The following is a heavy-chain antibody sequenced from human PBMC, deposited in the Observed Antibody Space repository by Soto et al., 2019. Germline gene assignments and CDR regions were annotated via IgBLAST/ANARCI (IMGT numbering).Heavy chain of an antibody. J-gene: IGHJ6*02. Sequence: GGSLRLSCAVSGFIFKNYALNWVRQAPGKGLEWVASITRDGYNKYYADSVKGRFTISRDNSKNTLSLQMTALRVEDSSVYYCARATRQHRDFWSGFPRRGMDVWGQGTTVTVSS. V-gene: IGHV3-30*04. CDR3: ARATRQHRDFWSGFPRRGMDV. CDR1: GFIFKNYA. CDR2: ITRDGYNK. D-gene: IGHD3-3*01.